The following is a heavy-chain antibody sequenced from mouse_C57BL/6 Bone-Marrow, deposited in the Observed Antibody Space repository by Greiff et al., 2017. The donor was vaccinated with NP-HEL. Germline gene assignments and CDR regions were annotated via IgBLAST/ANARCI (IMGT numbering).Heavy chain of an antibody. CDR3: ARGDDYDGGNYAMDY. V-gene: IGHV5-15*01. CDR1: GFTFSDYG. D-gene: IGHD2-4*01. J-gene: IGHJ4*01. CDR2: LSNLAYSI. Sequence: EVQRVESGGGLVQPGGSLKLSCAASGFTFSDYGMAWVRQAPRKGPAWVAFLSNLAYSIYYADTVTGRFTISRENAKNTLYREMSSLRSEDTAMYYCARGDDYDGGNYAMDYWGQGTSVTVSS.